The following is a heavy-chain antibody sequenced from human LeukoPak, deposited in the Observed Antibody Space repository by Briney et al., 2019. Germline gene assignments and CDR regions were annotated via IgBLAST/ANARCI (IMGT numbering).Heavy chain of an antibody. J-gene: IGHJ6*03. CDR2: IYPGDSDT. V-gene: IGHV5-51*01. Sequence: GESLKISCKGSGYSFTAFWIGWIRQVPGKGLEWMGNIYPGDSDTRYSPSFQGQVTISADKSISTAYLQWSGLKASDTAMYYCARTSSTYNYYMDVWGKGTTVTVSS. D-gene: IGHD2-2*01. CDR3: ARTSSTYNYYMDV. CDR1: GYSFTAFW.